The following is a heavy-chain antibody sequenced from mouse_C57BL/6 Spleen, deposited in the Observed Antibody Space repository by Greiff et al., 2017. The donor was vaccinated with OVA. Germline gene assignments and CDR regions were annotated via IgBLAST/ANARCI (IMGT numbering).Heavy chain of an antibody. Sequence: QVQLQQPGAELVKPGASVKLSCKASGYTFTSYWMQWVQQRPGQGLEWIGEIDPSDSYTNYNQKFKGKATLTVDTSSSTAYMQLSSLTSEDSAVYYCARLLRPYAMDYWGQGTSVTVSS. CDR1: GYTFTSYW. V-gene: IGHV1-50*01. D-gene: IGHD1-2*01. J-gene: IGHJ4*01. CDR3: ARLLRPYAMDY. CDR2: IDPSDSYT.